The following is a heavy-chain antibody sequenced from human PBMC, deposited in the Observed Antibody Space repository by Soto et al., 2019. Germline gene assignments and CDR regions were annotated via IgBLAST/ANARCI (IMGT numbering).Heavy chain of an antibody. J-gene: IGHJ4*02. D-gene: IGHD6-6*01. V-gene: IGHV4-34*01. CDR3: ARTSRFDS. CDR2: INHSGST. Sequence: QVQLQQWGAGLLKPSETLSLTCAVYGGSFSAYYWSWIRQPPGKGLEWIGQINHSGSTNYNPSLKTRVTISVDTSKSQFSLKLSSVTAADTAVYYCARTSRFDSWGRGTLVTVSS. CDR1: GGSFSAYY.